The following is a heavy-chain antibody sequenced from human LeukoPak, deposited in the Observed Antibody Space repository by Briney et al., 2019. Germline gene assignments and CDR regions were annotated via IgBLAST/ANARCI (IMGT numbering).Heavy chain of an antibody. D-gene: IGHD3-10*01. J-gene: IGHJ4*02. CDR1: GGSISSYY. CDR2: IYYSGST. CDR3: ARTGGGGSGHFDY. V-gene: IGHV4-59*01. Sequence: SGTLSLTCTVSGGSISSYYWSWIRQPPGKGLEWIGYIYYSGSTNYNPSLKSRVTISVDTSKNQFSLKLSSVTAADTAVYYCARTGGGGSGHFDYWGQGTLVTVSS.